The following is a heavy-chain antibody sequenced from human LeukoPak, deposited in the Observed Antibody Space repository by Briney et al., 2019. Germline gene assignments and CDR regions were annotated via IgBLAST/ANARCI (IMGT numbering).Heavy chain of an antibody. D-gene: IGHD6-13*01. CDR3: ARGKYSSSWYQGYYFDY. CDR2: IYYSGST. V-gene: IGHV4-59*01. Sequence: PSETLSPTCTVSGGSISSYYWSWIRQPPGKGLEWIGYIYYSGSTNYNPSLKSRVTISVDTSKNQFSLKLSSVTAADTAVYYCARGKYSSSWYQGYYFDYWGQGTLVTVSS. J-gene: IGHJ4*02. CDR1: GGSISSYY.